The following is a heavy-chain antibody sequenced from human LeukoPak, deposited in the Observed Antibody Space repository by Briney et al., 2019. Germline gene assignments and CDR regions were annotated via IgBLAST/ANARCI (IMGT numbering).Heavy chain of an antibody. CDR2: ISGSGDST. J-gene: IGHJ4*02. Sequence: GGSLRLSCAASGFTFSNYAMSWVRQPPGKGLEWVSSISGSGDSTYYVDSVKGRFTISRDISKNTLYLQMNSLRAEDTAVYYCAKQGQSSRWYDFDYWGQGTLVTVSS. CDR1: GFTFSNYA. V-gene: IGHV3-23*01. CDR3: AKQGQSSRWYDFDY. D-gene: IGHD6-13*01.